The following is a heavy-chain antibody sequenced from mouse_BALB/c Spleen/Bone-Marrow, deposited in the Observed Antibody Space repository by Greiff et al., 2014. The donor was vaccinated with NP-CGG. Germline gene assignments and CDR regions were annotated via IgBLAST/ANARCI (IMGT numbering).Heavy chain of an antibody. CDR1: GYAFSSYW. CDR3: ARGVPMDY. Sequence: QVQLKEAGAELGRPGSSVKIFCKASGYAFSSYWMNWVKQRPGQGLEWIGQIYPGDGDTNYNGKFKGKATLTADKSSSTAYMQLSGLTSEDSAVYFCARGVPMDYWGQGTSVTVSS. CDR2: IYPGDGDT. V-gene: IGHV1-80*01. J-gene: IGHJ4*01.